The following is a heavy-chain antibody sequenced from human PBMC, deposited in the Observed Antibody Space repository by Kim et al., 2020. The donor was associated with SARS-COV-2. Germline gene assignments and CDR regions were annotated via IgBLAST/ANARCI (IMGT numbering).Heavy chain of an antibody. CDR2: INAGNGNT. J-gene: IGHJ4*02. CDR1: GYTFTSYA. V-gene: IGHV1-3*01. D-gene: IGHD3-22*01. Sequence: ASVKVSCKASGYTFTSYAMHWVRQAPGQRLEWMGWINAGNGNTKYSQKFQGRVTITRDTSASTAYMELSSLRSEDTAAYYCARPTYYYDSSGYLFDYWGQGTLVTVSS. CDR3: ARPTYYYDSSGYLFDY.